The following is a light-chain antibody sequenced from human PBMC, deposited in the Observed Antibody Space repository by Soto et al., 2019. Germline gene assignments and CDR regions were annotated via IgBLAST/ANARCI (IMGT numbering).Light chain of an antibody. Sequence: EIVLTQSPGTLSLSPGGRATLSCRASQTVSSSYLAWYQQKPGQAPRLLIYGASSRATGIPDGFSGSGSGTDFTLTISRLEPEDFAVYYCQQYASSLLTFGGGTKVDI. CDR1: QTVSSSY. CDR3: QQYASSLLT. J-gene: IGKJ4*01. CDR2: GAS. V-gene: IGKV3-20*01.